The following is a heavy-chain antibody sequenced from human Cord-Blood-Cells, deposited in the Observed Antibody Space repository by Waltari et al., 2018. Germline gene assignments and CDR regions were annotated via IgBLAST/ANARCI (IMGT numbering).Heavy chain of an antibody. V-gene: IGHV4-34*01. J-gene: IGHJ5*02. CDR3: ARGYNWNYNWFDP. CDR1: GGSFSGYH. CDR2: INHSGST. Sequence: QVQLQQWGAGLLKPSETLSLTCAVYGGSFSGYHWSWIRQPPGKGLEWIGEINHSGSTNYNPSLKSRVTISVDTSKNQFSLKLSSVTAADTAVYYCARGYNWNYNWFDPWGQGTLVTVSS. D-gene: IGHD1-7*01.